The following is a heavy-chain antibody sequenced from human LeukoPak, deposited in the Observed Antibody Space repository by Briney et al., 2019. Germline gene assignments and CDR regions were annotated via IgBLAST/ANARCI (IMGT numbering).Heavy chain of an antibody. CDR3: AKEFYYDNSGSFHH. CDR1: GFTFSSYA. CDR2: IGGGGGGT. V-gene: IGHV3-23*01. D-gene: IGHD3-22*01. J-gene: IGHJ1*01. Sequence: PGGSLRLSCAASGFTFSSYAMTWVRQAPGKGLEWVSVIGGGGGGTYYADSVKGRFTISRDNFKNTLYLQMNSLRVEDTAVYYCAKEFYYDNSGSFHHWGQGTLVTVSS.